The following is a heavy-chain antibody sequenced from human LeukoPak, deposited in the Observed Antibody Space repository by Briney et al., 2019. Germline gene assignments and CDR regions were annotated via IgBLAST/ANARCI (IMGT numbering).Heavy chain of an antibody. Sequence: GGSLKLSCVASGFTFSSYSMNWVRQAPGKGLEWVAVIWYDGGNKYYADSVKGRFTISRGNSKNTLYLEMNSLRAEDTAVYYCARGLTQIPRLATGLGHWGQGTLVTVSS. V-gene: IGHV3-33*08. CDR3: ARGLTQIPRLATGLGH. D-gene: IGHD2-21*02. CDR1: GFTFSSYS. J-gene: IGHJ4*02. CDR2: IWYDGGNK.